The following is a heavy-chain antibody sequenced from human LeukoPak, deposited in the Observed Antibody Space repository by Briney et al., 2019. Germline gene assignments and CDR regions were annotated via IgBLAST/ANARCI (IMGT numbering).Heavy chain of an antibody. CDR3: ASLAYCGGDCYEAANWYFHL. D-gene: IGHD2-21*02. CDR2: IYYSGST. V-gene: IGHV4-59*08. Sequence: SETLSLTCTVSGGSISNYYWSWIRQPPGKGLEWIGYIYYSGSTNYNPSLKSRVTISVDTSKNQFSLKLSSVTAADTAVYYCASLAYCGGDCYEAANWYFHLWGPGTLVTVSS. CDR1: GGSISNYY. J-gene: IGHJ2*01.